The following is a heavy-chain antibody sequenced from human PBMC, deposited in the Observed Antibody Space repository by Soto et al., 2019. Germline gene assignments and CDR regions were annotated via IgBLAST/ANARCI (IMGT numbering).Heavy chain of an antibody. V-gene: IGHV3-21*01. D-gene: IGHD2-21*02. J-gene: IGHJ4*02. CDR1: GFTFSSYS. CDR2: ISSSSSYI. CDR3: ARDLSARGGNSASQPQEY. Sequence: GGSLRLSCAASGFTFSSYSMNWVRHAPGKGLEWVSSISSSSSYICYADSVKGRFTISRDNAKNSLYLQMNSLRAEDTAVYYCARDLSARGGNSASQPQEYWGQGTLVTVSS.